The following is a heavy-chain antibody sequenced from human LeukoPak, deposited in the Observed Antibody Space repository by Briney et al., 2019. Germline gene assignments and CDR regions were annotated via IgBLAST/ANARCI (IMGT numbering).Heavy chain of an antibody. CDR1: GYTFTTYD. CDR2: LNANSGNT. J-gene: IGHJ6*03. Sequence: ASVRVSCKASGYTFTTYDIYWVPHAPGQGLEWMGWLNANSGNTGYAQKFQGRVTMTRNTSISTAYMELSSLRSEDTAIYYCARGPGSPDRYMDVWGKGTTVTVSS. D-gene: IGHD1-14*01. CDR3: ARGPGSPDRYMDV. V-gene: IGHV1-8*01.